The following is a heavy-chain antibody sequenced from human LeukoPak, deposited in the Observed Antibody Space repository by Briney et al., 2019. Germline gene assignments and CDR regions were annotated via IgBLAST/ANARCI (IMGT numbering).Heavy chain of an antibody. V-gene: IGHV4-59*01. CDR2: IYYRGST. CDR3: ARVRSWSGYFDY. J-gene: IGHJ4*02. D-gene: IGHD1-14*01. CDR1: GGSISSYY. Sequence: KASETLSLTCTVSGGSISSYYWSWIRQPPGKGLEWIGYIYYRGSTNYNPSLKSRVTISVDPSKNQFSLKLSSVTAADTAVYYCARVRSWSGYFDYWGQGTLVTVSS.